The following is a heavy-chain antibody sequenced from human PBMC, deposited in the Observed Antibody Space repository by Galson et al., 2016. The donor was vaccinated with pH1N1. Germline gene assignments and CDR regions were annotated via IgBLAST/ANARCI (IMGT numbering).Heavy chain of an antibody. Sequence: SVKVSCKASGYTFTSNAMNWVRQAPGQGLEWMGWINTNTGNPTYAQGFTGRFVFSLDTSVSMAYLQISSLKAEDTAVYYCARSYCSSTGCYGGSYYYYGMDVWGQGTTVTVSS. D-gene: IGHD2-2*01. V-gene: IGHV7-4-1*04. J-gene: IGHJ6*02. CDR1: GYTFTSNA. CDR3: ARSYCSSTGCYGGSYYYYGMDV. CDR2: INTNTGNP.